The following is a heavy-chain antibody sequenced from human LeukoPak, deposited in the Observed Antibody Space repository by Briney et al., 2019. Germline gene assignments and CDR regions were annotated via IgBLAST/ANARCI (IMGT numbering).Heavy chain of an antibody. V-gene: IGHV3-21*01. J-gene: IGHJ4*02. CDR3: AREDYVWGSYRLPDY. Sequence: PGGSLRLSGAASGFTFSSYSMNWVRHAPGKGLEWVSSISSSCSYIYYADSVKGRFTISRDNAKNSLYLQMNSRRAEDTAVYYCAREDYVWGSYRLPDYWGQGTLVTVSS. CDR1: GFTFSSYS. D-gene: IGHD3-16*02. CDR2: ISSSCSYI.